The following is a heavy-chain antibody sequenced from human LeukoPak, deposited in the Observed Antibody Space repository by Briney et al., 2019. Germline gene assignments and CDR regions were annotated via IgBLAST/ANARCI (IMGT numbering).Heavy chain of an antibody. CDR3: AGTRGRITMVRGVMTMSYYMDV. J-gene: IGHJ6*03. D-gene: IGHD3-10*01. CDR2: IYYSGST. CDR1: GGSISSYY. Sequence: PSDTLSLTCTVSGGSISSYYWSWIRQPPGKGLEWIGYIYYSGSTNYNPSLKSRVTISVDTSKNQFSLKLSSVTAADTAVYYCAGTRGRITMVRGVMTMSYYMDVWGKGTTVTISS. V-gene: IGHV4-59*07.